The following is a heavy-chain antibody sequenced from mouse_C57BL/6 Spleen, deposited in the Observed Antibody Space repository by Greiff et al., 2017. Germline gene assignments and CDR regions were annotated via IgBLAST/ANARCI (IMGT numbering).Heavy chain of an antibody. Sequence: QVQLQQPGAELVRPGSSVKLSCKASGYTFTSYWMHWVKQRPIQGLEWIGNIDPSDSKTTYNQKFKDKATLTVDKSSSTAYMQLSSLTSEDSAVYYCARSGTYDGSSYNYAVDYWGQGTSVTVSS. CDR1: GYTFTSYW. D-gene: IGHD1-1*01. CDR3: ARSGTYDGSSYNYAVDY. CDR2: IDPSDSKT. V-gene: IGHV1-52*01. J-gene: IGHJ4*01.